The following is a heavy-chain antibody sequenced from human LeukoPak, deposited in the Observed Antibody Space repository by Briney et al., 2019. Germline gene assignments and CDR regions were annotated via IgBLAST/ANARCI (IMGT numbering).Heavy chain of an antibody. J-gene: IGHJ4*02. D-gene: IGHD3-22*01. CDR2: IWYDGSNK. Sequence: GRSLRLSCAASGFTFSSYGMHWVRQAPGKGLEWVAVIWYDGSNKYYADSVKGQFTISRDNSKNTLYLQMNSLRAEDTAVYYCARDQGLLKRILDYFDYWGQGTLVTVSS. CDR1: GFTFSSYG. V-gene: IGHV3-33*01. CDR3: ARDQGLLKRILDYFDY.